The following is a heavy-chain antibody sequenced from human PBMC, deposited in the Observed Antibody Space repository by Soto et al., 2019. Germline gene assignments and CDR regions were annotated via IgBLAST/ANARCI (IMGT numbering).Heavy chain of an antibody. CDR1: GFTFSNYA. CDR2: INPSGDST. V-gene: IGHV3-23*01. Sequence: GSLRLACTVSGFTFSNYAMGWVRQAPGKGLEWVSTINPSGDSTFYADSVKGRFTISRDNSKNTVYLQMNSLSVGDTAVYLCAKVDVSTAGSFDYWGQGALVTVYS. CDR3: AKVDVSTAGSFDY. J-gene: IGHJ4*02. D-gene: IGHD6-13*01.